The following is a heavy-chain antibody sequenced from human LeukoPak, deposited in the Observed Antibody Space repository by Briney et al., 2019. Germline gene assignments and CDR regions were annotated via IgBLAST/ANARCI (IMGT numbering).Heavy chain of an antibody. D-gene: IGHD2-15*01. CDR3: ARFQTWCSCYDY. Sequence: KASETLSLTCSVSGVSISGRRYFWRWIRQPPGRGLGWIGSIHYDGATYYNPSLKSRVTISVDTSKNQFSLKLSSVTAADTAVYYCARFQTWCSCYDYWGQGTLVTVSS. CDR2: IHYDGAT. CDR1: GVSISGRRYF. J-gene: IGHJ4*02. V-gene: IGHV4-39*07.